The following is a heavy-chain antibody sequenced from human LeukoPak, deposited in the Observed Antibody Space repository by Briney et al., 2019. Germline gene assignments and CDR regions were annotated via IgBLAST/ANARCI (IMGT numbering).Heavy chain of an antibody. Sequence: SETLSLTCAVYGGSFSGCYWSWIRQPPGKGLEWIREINHSGSTNYNPSLKSRVTISVDTSKNQFSLKLSSVTAADTAVYYCARDYCSGGSCQIDYWGQGTLVTVSP. D-gene: IGHD2-15*01. V-gene: IGHV4-34*01. CDR1: GGSFSGCY. CDR3: ARDYCSGGSCQIDY. J-gene: IGHJ4*02. CDR2: INHSGST.